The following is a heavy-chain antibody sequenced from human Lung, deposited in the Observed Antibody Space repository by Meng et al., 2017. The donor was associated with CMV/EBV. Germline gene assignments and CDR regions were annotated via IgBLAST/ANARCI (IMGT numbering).Heavy chain of an antibody. CDR2: IKSDGSTT. D-gene: IGHD1-7*01. J-gene: IGHJ4*02. V-gene: IGHV3-74*03. CDR1: EFTFGSFW. Sequence: ASEFTFGSFWIHWVRQAPGKGLMWVSHIKSDGSTTEYADSVKGRFTISRDNAKKTVYLQMTSLRAEDTAVYYCARAGTTATSWYAAWGQGTLVTVSS. CDR3: ARAGTTATSWYAA.